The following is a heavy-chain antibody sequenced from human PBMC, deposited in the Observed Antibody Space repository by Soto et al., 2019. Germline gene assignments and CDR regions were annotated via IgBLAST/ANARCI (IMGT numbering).Heavy chain of an antibody. D-gene: IGHD5-18*01. Sequence: SETLSLTCTVSGGSISSGDYYWSWIRQPPGKGLEWIGYIYYSGSTYYNPSLKSRVTISVDTSKNQFSLKLSSVTAADTAVYYCASSSYGYTFYDYRGQGTPVTVSS. J-gene: IGHJ4*02. CDR1: GGSISSGDYY. V-gene: IGHV4-30-4*01. CDR3: ASSSYGYTFYDY. CDR2: IYYSGST.